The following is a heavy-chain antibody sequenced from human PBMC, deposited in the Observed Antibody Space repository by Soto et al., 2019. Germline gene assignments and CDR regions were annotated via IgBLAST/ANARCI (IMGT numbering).Heavy chain of an antibody. D-gene: IGHD3-9*01. V-gene: IGHV4-39*01. CDR2: IYYSGST. Sequence: SETLSLTCTVSGGSISSSSYYWGWIRQPPGKGLEWIGSIYYSGSTYYNPSLKSRVTISVDTSKNQFSLKLSSVTAADTAVYYCERYYVILTGYYIRKTKDAFDIWGQGTMVTVSS. J-gene: IGHJ3*02. CDR3: ERYYVILTGYYIRKTKDAFDI. CDR1: GGSISSSSYY.